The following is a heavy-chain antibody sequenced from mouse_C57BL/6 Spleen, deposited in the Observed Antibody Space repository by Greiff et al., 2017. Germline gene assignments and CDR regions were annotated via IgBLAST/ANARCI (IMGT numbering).Heavy chain of an antibody. CDR1: GYTFTSYW. D-gene: IGHD2-1*01. CDR3: ACNYDTMDY. Sequence: VQLQQPGAELVKPGASVKLSCKASGYTFTSYWMHWVKQRPGQGLEWIGMIHPNSGSTNYNEKFKSKATLTVDKSSRTAYMQLSSLTSEDAAVYYCACNYDTMDYWGQRTSVTVSS. V-gene: IGHV1-64*01. J-gene: IGHJ4*01. CDR2: IHPNSGST.